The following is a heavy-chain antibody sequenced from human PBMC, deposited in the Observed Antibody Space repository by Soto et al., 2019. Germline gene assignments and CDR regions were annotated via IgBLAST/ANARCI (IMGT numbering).Heavy chain of an antibody. Sequence: QVQLVQSGAEVKKPGSSVKVSCKASGGTFSSYAIDWVRQAPGQGLEWMGGIIPIFGTADYAQKFQGRVTITADESTSXAXMXXXXLRSEDTAVXYCARGQTGGGWGYYFDYWGQGTLVTVSS. D-gene: IGHD3-16*01. CDR1: GGTFSSYA. J-gene: IGHJ4*02. CDR3: ARGQTGGGWGYYFDY. CDR2: IIPIFGTA. V-gene: IGHV1-69*12.